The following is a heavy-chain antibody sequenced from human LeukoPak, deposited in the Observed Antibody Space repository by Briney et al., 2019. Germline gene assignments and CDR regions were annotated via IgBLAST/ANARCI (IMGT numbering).Heavy chain of an antibody. CDR1: DGSFSSYY. D-gene: IGHD2-15*01. Sequence: PSETLSFTCAVYDGSFSSYYWTWIRQSPGKGLEWIGEINHSGSTNFNPSLRSRVTISLDTSKNQFSLRLSSVTAADTAVYYCAREYCSDVSCHDNWFDPWGQGTLVIVSS. V-gene: IGHV4-34*01. CDR3: AREYCSDVSCHDNWFDP. J-gene: IGHJ5*02. CDR2: INHSGST.